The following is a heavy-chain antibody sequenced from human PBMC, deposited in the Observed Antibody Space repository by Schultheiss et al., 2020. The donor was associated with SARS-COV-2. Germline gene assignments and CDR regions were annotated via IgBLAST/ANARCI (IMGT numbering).Heavy chain of an antibody. CDR2: ISYDGSNK. Sequence: GESLKISCAASGFTFSSYGMHWVRQAPGKGLEWVAVISYDGSNKYYADSVKGRFTISRDNSKNTLYLQMNSLRAEDTAVYYCAKGHIVVVPAARRVYYYYYGMDVWGQGTTVTVSS. V-gene: IGHV3-30*18. J-gene: IGHJ6*02. CDR3: AKGHIVVVPAARRVYYYYYGMDV. D-gene: IGHD2-2*01. CDR1: GFTFSSYG.